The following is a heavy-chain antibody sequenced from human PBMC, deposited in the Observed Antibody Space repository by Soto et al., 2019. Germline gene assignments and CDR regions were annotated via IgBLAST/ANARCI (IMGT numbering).Heavy chain of an antibody. J-gene: IGHJ6*02. CDR1: GFTFSSYG. V-gene: IGHV3-30*03. CDR2: ISYDGSNK. Sequence: GGSLRLSCAASGFTFSSYGMHWVRQAPGKGLEWVAVISYDGSNKYYADSVKGRFTISRDNSKNTLYLQMNSLRAEDTAVYYCARDMQYYDFWSGYYTGYYYGMDVWGQGTTVPVSS. D-gene: IGHD3-3*01. CDR3: ARDMQYYDFWSGYYTGYYYGMDV.